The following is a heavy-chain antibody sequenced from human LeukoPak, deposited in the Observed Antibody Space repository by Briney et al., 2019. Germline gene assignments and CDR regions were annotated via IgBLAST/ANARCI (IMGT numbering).Heavy chain of an antibody. V-gene: IGHV3-48*04. Sequence: GGSLRLSCAASGFTFSSYSMNWVRQAPGKGLEWVSYISSSSSTIYYADSVKGRFTISRDNAKNSLYLQMNSLRAEDTAVYYCARESNDYVWGSYRSYYFDYWGQGTLVTVSS. CDR1: GFTFSSYS. CDR2: ISSSSSTI. D-gene: IGHD3-16*02. CDR3: ARESNDYVWGSYRSYYFDY. J-gene: IGHJ4*02.